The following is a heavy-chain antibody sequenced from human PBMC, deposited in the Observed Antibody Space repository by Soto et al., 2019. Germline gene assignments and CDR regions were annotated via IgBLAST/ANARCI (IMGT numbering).Heavy chain of an antibody. CDR2: IYYSGST. Sequence: PSETLSLTCTVSGGSISSYYWSWIRQPPGKGLEWIGYIYYSGSTNYNPSLKSRVTISVDTSKNQFSLKLSSVTAADTAVYYCASETPGDRQYFDYWGQGTLVTVSS. J-gene: IGHJ4*02. CDR1: GGSISSYY. D-gene: IGHD4-17*01. V-gene: IGHV4-59*08. CDR3: ASETPGDRQYFDY.